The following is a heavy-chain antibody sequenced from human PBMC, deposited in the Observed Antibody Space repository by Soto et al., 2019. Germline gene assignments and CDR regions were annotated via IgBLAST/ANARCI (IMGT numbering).Heavy chain of an antibody. CDR1: GFTFSDEN. J-gene: IGHJ6*02. CDR3: ARDSDCHSTSCFFPPHV. Sequence: GSLRLSCSASGFTFSDENMSWVRQVPGKGLEWVSGISGGGSYIFYADSVQGRFSISRDNPKNSLFLEMNSLRVEDTAVYYCARDSDCHSTSCFFPPHVWGQGTTVTISS. D-gene: IGHD2-2*01. V-gene: IGHV3-21*06. CDR2: ISGGGSYI.